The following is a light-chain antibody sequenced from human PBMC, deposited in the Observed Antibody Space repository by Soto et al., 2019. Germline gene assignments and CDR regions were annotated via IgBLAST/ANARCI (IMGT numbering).Light chain of an antibody. Sequence: EIVMTQSPATLSVSPGERATLSCRASQSVNNHLAWYQQKPGQAPRLLIYGASIRVTGIPARFSGSGSGTEFTRTISSLQSEDFAVYYCQQYNNWPPYSLGQGTKLEIK. CDR2: GAS. CDR1: QSVNNH. CDR3: QQYNNWPPYS. J-gene: IGKJ2*03. V-gene: IGKV3-15*01.